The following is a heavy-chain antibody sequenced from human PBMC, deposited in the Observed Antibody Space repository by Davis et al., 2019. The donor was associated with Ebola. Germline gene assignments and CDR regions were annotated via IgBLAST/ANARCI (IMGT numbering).Heavy chain of an antibody. V-gene: IGHV3-11*04. J-gene: IGHJ4*02. D-gene: IGHD3-10*01. Sequence: LSLTCAVYGGSFSGYYWSWIRQPPGKGLEWVSYISSSSSTIYYADSVKGRFTIPRDNAKNSLYLQMNSLRDEDTAVYYCARAPAWSAINYYCFDYWGQGTLVTVSS. CDR2: ISSSSSTI. CDR1: GGSFSGYY. CDR3: ARAPAWSAINYYCFDY.